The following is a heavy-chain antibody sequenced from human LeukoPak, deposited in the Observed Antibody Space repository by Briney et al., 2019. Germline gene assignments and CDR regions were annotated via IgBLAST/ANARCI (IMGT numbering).Heavy chain of an antibody. V-gene: IGHV3-30*02. D-gene: IGHD7-27*01. Sequence: GGSLRLSCAASGFSFTTIGMHWVREAPGKGVERVGFIWHDGTTKQYADSVKGRFTIARDTAQNTVYLQMNSLRPEDTAVYYCAKGVTGANWVSDCWGQGALVTVSS. CDR3: AKGVTGANWVSDC. CDR1: GFSFTTIG. CDR2: IWHDGTTK. J-gene: IGHJ4*02.